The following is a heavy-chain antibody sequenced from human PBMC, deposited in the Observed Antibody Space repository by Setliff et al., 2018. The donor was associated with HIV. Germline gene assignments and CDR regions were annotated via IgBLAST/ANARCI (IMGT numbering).Heavy chain of an antibody. CDR2: ISAYNGST. CDR1: GYIFTSYG. D-gene: IGHD3-22*01. V-gene: IGHV1-18*01. Sequence: RASVKVSCKASGYIFTSYGISWVRQAPGQGLEWMGWISAYNGSTNYAQKFQGRVSMTIDTSTSTAYMGLRSLRPDDTAVYFCARDPSSGIYYDSSGQYFQNWGQGTLVTVSS. CDR3: ARDPSSGIYYDSSGQYFQN. J-gene: IGHJ1*01.